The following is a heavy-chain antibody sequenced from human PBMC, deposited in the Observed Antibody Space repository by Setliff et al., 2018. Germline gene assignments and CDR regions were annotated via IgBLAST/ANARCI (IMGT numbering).Heavy chain of an antibody. CDR1: GFGFTTFG. CDR3: ARAPLESGYNYGQGHYFDY. CDR2: ISPYSGNT. V-gene: IGHV1-18*01. D-gene: IGHD5-18*01. J-gene: IGHJ4*02. Sequence: ASVKVSCKTSGFGFTTFGFSWVRQAPGQGLEWLGSISPYSGNTNYPQWLQDRVTMTIDTSATTVYMELSSLRSEDTAVYYCARAPLESGYNYGQGHYFDYWGQGTLVTV.